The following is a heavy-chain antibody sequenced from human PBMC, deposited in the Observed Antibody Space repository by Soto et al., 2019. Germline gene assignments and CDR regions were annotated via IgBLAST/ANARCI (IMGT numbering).Heavy chain of an antibody. V-gene: IGHV4-4*07. CDR1: GGSISSYY. CDR2: MYTSGST. CDR3: ARVRSSGWFAS. D-gene: IGHD6-19*01. J-gene: IGHJ5*01. Sequence: PSETLSLTCTVSGGSISSYYWSWIRQPAGKGLEWIGRMYTSGSTNYNVSLKSRVTMSVDTSKNQFSLELTSVTAADTAVYYCARVRSSGWFASWGQGTLVPVS.